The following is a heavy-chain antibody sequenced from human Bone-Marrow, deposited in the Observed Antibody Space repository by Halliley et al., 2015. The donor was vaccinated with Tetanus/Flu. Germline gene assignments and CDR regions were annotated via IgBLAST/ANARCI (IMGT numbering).Heavy chain of an antibody. J-gene: IGHJ2*01. Sequence: WIGYVYYSGRTNYNPPLKGRVTILVDTSKNHLSLKRTSVTAADTGVYYCARDGLSAANFYFDAWGRGTLVTVSS. V-gene: IGHV4-61*03. CDR2: VYYSGRT. CDR3: ARDGLSAANFYFDA. D-gene: IGHD6-13*01.